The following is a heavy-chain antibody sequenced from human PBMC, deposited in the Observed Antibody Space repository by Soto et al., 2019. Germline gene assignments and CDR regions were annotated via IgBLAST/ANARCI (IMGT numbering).Heavy chain of an antibody. CDR2: SYYSGTT. J-gene: IGHJ5*02. V-gene: IGHV4-39*01. D-gene: IGHD1-20*01. CDR3: TRRYNWNDNYFDP. CDR1: GASISVHSYY. Sequence: SETLSLTCTVSGASISVHSYYWTWIRQPPGKGLEWIGSSYYSGTTYFNPSLKSRATISVDTSKNQFSLRLTSVTAADTAIYYCTRRYNWNDNYFDPSGQGSLVTVSS.